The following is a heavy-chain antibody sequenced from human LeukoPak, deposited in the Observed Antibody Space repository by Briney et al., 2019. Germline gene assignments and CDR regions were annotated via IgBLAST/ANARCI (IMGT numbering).Heavy chain of an antibody. Sequence: GGSLRLSCAASGFTFSSYSMNWVRQAPGKGLEWVSSISSSSSYIYYADSVKGRFTISRDNAKNSLYLQMNSLRAEDTAVYYCARGVDHDSKSFDYWGQGTLVTVSS. CDR1: GFTFSSYS. V-gene: IGHV3-21*01. CDR2: ISSSSSYI. D-gene: IGHD2-15*01. CDR3: ARGVDHDSKSFDY. J-gene: IGHJ4*02.